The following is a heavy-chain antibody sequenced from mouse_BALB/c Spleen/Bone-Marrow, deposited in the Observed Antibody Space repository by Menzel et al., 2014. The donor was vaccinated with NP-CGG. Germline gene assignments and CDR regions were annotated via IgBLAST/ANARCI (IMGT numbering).Heavy chain of an antibody. J-gene: IGHJ4*01. CDR2: IRSGGSYT. V-gene: IGHV5-9-4*01. D-gene: IGHD2-14*01. CDR3: ARAYRYDGGYYYAMDY. Sequence: EVQGVESGGGSVKPGGSLKLSCAASGFTFSSYALSWVRQSPEKRLEWVAEIRSGGSYTYYPDTVTGRFTISRDNAKNTLYLEMSSLRSEETAMYYCARAYRYDGGYYYAMDYWGQGTSVTVSS. CDR1: GFTFSSYA.